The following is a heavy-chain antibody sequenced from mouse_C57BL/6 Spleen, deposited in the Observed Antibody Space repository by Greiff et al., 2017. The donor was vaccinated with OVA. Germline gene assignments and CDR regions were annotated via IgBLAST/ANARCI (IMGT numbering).Heavy chain of an antibody. CDR2: INPSTGGT. Sequence: DVKLQESGPELVKPGASVKISCKASGYSFTGYYMNWVKQSPEKSLEWIGEINPSTGGTTYNQKFKAKATLTVDKYSSTAYMQLKSLTSEDSAVYYCARGGYLGYWGQGTTLTVSS. CDR1: GYSFTGYY. CDR3: ARGGYLGY. V-gene: IGHV1-42*01. J-gene: IGHJ2*01.